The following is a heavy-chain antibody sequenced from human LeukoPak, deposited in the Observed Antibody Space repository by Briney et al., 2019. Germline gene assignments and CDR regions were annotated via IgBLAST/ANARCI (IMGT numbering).Heavy chain of an antibody. Sequence: PSETLSLTCTVSGGSISSSSYYWGWIRQPPGKGLEWIGSIYYSGSTYYNPSLKSRVTISVDTSKNQFSLKLSSVTAADTAVYYCARSLAVRWLLFDYWGQGTLVTVSS. D-gene: IGHD3-22*01. V-gene: IGHV4-39*07. CDR2: IYYSGST. J-gene: IGHJ4*02. CDR1: GGSISSSSYY. CDR3: ARSLAVRWLLFDY.